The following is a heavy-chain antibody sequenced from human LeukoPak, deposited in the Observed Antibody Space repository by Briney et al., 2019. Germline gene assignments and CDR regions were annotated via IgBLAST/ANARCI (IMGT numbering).Heavy chain of an antibody. V-gene: IGHV4-34*01. J-gene: IGHJ6*02. CDR3: ARFTLNFWSGYYMPGNYYGMDV. CDR2: INHSGST. D-gene: IGHD3-3*01. Sequence: PSETLSLTCAVYGGSFSGYYWSWIRQPPGKGLEWIGEINHSGSTNYNPSLKSRVTISVDTSKNQFSLKLSSVTAADTAVYYCARFTLNFWSGYYMPGNYYGMDVWGQGTTVTVSS. CDR1: GGSFSGYY.